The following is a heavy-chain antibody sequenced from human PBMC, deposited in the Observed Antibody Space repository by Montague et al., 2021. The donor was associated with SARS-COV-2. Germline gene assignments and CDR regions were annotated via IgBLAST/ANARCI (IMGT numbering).Heavy chain of an antibody. Sequence: SETLSLTCTVSGGSISSSSYYWCWIRQPRGKGLEWIGSIYYSGSTYYXPSLKSRVTISVDTSKNQFSLQLSSVTAADTAVYYCARVGRQQLVRLSGMDVWGQGTTVTVSS. V-gene: IGHV4-39*07. CDR2: IYYSGST. J-gene: IGHJ6*02. D-gene: IGHD6-13*01. CDR3: ARVGRQQLVRLSGMDV. CDR1: GGSISSSSYY.